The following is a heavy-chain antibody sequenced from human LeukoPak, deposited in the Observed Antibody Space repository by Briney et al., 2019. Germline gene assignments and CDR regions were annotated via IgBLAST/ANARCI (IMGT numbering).Heavy chain of an antibody. CDR2: ISYDGSRK. Sequence: VGSLRLSCAASGFIFNTYGMHWVRQAPGEGLEWVSYISYDGSRKNYADSVKGRFTISRDNSKNTLFLQMNSLKAEDTAVYYCAKKLIGNVDYFDYWGQGTLVTVSS. CDR1: GFIFNTYG. J-gene: IGHJ4*02. V-gene: IGHV3-30*02. D-gene: IGHD2-8*01. CDR3: AKKLIGNVDYFDY.